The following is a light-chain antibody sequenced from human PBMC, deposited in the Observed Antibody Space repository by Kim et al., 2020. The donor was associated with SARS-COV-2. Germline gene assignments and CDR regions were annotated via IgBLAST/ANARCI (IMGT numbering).Light chain of an antibody. V-gene: IGKV3-15*01. J-gene: IGKJ2*01. CDR3: QQYNNWPLYT. Sequence: VSPGESATLSCRARQSVSSNLAWYQQKPGQPPRLLIYGASTRATGIPARFSGSGSGTEFTLTISSLQSEDFAVYYCQQYNNWPLYTFGQGTKLEI. CDR2: GAS. CDR1: QSVSSN.